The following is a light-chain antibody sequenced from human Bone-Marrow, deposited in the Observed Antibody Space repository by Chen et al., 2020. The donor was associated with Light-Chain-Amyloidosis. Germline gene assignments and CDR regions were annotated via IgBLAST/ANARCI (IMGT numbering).Light chain of an antibody. CDR2: QDS. CDR3: QAWDSRV. Sequence: SYELTQPPSVPVSPGQTASITCSGDKLGDKYACWYQQKPGQSPVLVIYQDSKRPSGIPERFSGSNSGNTATLTISGTQAMDEADYYCQAWDSRVFGTGTKVTVL. J-gene: IGLJ1*01. CDR1: KLGDKY. V-gene: IGLV3-1*01.